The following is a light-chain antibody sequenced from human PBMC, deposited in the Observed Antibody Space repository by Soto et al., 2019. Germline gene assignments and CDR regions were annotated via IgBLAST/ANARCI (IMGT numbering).Light chain of an antibody. V-gene: IGKV3-20*01. CDR2: GAS. Sequence: EIVLTQSPGTLSLSPGERATLSCRASQSVSSSYLAWYQQKPGQAPRLLIYGASSRATGIPDRFSGSGYGTDFTLTISRLETEDFDVYYCQQYGSSPRTFGQGTKVEIK. CDR3: QQYGSSPRT. J-gene: IGKJ1*01. CDR1: QSVSSSY.